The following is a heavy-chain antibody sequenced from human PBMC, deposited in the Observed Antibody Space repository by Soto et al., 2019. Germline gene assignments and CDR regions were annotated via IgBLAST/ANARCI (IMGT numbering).Heavy chain of an antibody. Sequence: EVQLVESGGGLVQPGRSLRLSCAASGFTFDDYAMHWVRQAPGKGLGWVSGISWNSGSIGYADSVKGRFTISRDNAKNSLYLQMNRLRAEDTALYYCAKDTTAMVTFFDYWGQGTMVTVSS. V-gene: IGHV3-9*01. CDR3: AKDTTAMVTFFDY. J-gene: IGHJ4*02. D-gene: IGHD5-18*01. CDR1: GFTFDDYA. CDR2: ISWNSGSI.